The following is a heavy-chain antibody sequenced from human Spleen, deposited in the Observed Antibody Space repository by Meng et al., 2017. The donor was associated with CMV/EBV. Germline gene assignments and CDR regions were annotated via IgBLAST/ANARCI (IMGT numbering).Heavy chain of an antibody. CDR3: ASGLVGVTEPYY. CDR2: INTNTGNP. V-gene: IGHV7-4-1*02. D-gene: IGHD1-14*01. CDR1: GYTFTTSA. J-gene: IGHJ4*02. Sequence: QMQLVQPGPALKKPGASVTVSCTSSGYTFTTSAMNWVRQGPGQGREWMGWINTNTGNPTYAPGFTGWFVFSLDPSVSTAYLQISSLKAEDTAMYYCASGLVGVTEPYYWGQGTLVTVSS.